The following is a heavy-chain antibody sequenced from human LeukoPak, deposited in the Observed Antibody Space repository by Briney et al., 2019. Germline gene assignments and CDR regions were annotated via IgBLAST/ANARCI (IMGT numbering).Heavy chain of an antibody. J-gene: IGHJ4*02. Sequence: PGGSLRLSCIASGFTFSSYGMSWVRQAPGKGPEWVSSISGSGDTTYDADSVKGRFTISRDNSKNTLYLQMNSLRDEDTAVYYCATTLRLGELSLRIFDYWGQGTLVTVTS. D-gene: IGHD3-16*02. CDR2: ISGSGDTT. V-gene: IGHV3-23*01. CDR3: ATTLRLGELSLRIFDY. CDR1: GFTFSSYG.